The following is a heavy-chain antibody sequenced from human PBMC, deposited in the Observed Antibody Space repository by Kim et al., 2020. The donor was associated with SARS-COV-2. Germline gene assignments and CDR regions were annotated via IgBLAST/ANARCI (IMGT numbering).Heavy chain of an antibody. Sequence: AQKFQGRAPMTADKSTSTAYMELSSLTSEDTAVYYCARAATGGYAQQDNWGQGTLVTVSS. V-gene: IGHV1-69*04. CDR3: ARAATGGYAQQDN. D-gene: IGHD2-8*02. J-gene: IGHJ4*02.